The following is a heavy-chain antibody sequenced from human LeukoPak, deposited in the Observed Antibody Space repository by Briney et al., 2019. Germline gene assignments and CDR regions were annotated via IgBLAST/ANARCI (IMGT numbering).Heavy chain of an antibody. Sequence: GGSLRLSFAASGFTFDEYAMHWVRQVPGKGLEWVSGISWNSGSMGYADSVKGRFTISRDNAKNSLYLQMNSLRAEDTAVYYCAKDLSWSGYPHYYYMDVWGKGTTVTVSS. V-gene: IGHV3-9*01. J-gene: IGHJ6*03. D-gene: IGHD3-3*01. CDR1: GFTFDEYA. CDR2: ISWNSGSM. CDR3: AKDLSWSGYPHYYYMDV.